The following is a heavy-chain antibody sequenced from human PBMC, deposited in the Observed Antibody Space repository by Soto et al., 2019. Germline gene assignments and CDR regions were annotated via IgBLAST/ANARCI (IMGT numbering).Heavy chain of an antibody. CDR3: ARGHYDFWSGYSTSYYYYGLDV. D-gene: IGHD3-3*01. V-gene: IGHV4-34*01. CDR2: INDSGRT. J-gene: IGHJ6*02. CDR1: GGSFSGFY. Sequence: ASETLSLTCAVSGGSFSGFYWNWVRQSPAKGLEWIGEINDSGRTNYNPSFTSRVTISADTAKNQFSLIMTSVTAADTAVYFCARGHYDFWSGYSTSYYYYGLDVWGPGTTVTVSS.